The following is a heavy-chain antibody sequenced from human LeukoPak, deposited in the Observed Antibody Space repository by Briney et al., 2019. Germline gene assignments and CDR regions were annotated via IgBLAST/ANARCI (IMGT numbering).Heavy chain of an antibody. CDR1: GFTFSSYW. J-gene: IGHJ5*02. CDR3: AKLYYYDSSGYCP. CDR2: ISTDGRST. V-gene: IGHV3-74*01. Sequence: GGSLRLSCVASGFTFSSYWMHWVRQPPGKGLVWLSRISTDGRSTNYADSVKGRFTISRDNARNTLYLQMNSLRAEDTAVYYCAKLYYYDSSGYCPWGQGTLVTVSS. D-gene: IGHD3-22*01.